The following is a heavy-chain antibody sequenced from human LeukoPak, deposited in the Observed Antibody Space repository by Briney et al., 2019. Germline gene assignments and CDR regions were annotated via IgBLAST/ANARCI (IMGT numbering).Heavy chain of an antibody. Sequence: GGSLRLSCVASGFTFSSYWMHWVRQDPRKGLVWVSRINGDGRNINYADSVRGRLTISRDNSKNTLYLQMNSLRAEDTAVYYCAKCASGYYLDWFDPWGQGTLVTVSS. CDR2: INGDGRNI. D-gene: IGHD3-3*01. J-gene: IGHJ5*02. CDR3: AKCASGYYLDWFDP. CDR1: GFTFSSYW. V-gene: IGHV3-74*01.